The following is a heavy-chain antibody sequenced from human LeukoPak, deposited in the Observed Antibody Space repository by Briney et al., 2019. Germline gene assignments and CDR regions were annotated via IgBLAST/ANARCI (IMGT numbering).Heavy chain of an antibody. D-gene: IGHD2-2*01. V-gene: IGHV4-59*01. Sequence: PSETLSLTCTVSGGSISSYYGSWLRQPPGKGLEWVGYIYYSGSTNYNPSLKSRVTISVDTSKNQFSLKLSSVTAADTAVYYCARGVRYCSSTSCYWYWFDPWGQGTLVTVSS. CDR1: GGSISSYY. CDR3: ARGVRYCSSTSCYWYWFDP. CDR2: IYYSGST. J-gene: IGHJ5*02.